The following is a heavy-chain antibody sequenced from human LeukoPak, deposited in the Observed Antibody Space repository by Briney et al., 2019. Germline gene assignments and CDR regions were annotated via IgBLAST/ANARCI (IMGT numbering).Heavy chain of an antibody. J-gene: IGHJ4*02. D-gene: IGHD5-18*01. CDR3: AREGSLYGYHSFDS. CDR2: IKPTKTDGGAP. V-gene: IGHV3-15*01. CDR1: GFTFSSYW. Sequence: GGSLRLSCAASGFTFSSYWMTWVRQAPGKGLEWVGRIKPTKTDGGAPFYATAFEGRITISRDDSRDMMYLQMNSLKPDDTGLYYCAREGSLYGYHSFDSWGQGTLVTVSS.